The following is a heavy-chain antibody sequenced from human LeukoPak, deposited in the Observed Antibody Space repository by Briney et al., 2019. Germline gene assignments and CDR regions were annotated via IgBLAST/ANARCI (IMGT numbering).Heavy chain of an antibody. CDR3: ARASVVYYDSSGPPYFDY. D-gene: IGHD3-22*01. J-gene: IGHJ4*02. V-gene: IGHV1-46*01. CDR2: INPSGGST. CDR1: GYTFTSYY. Sequence: ASVKVSCKASGYTFTSYYMHWVRQAPGQGLERMGIINPSGGSTSYAQKFQGRVTMTRDTSTSTVYMELSSLRSEDTAVYYCARASVVYYDSSGPPYFDYWGQGTLVTVSS.